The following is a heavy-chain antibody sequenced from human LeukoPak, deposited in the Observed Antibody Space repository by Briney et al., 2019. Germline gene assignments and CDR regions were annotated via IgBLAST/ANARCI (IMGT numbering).Heavy chain of an antibody. CDR2: IYHSGST. J-gene: IGHJ4*02. CDR1: GFSNSSGYY. CDR3: ARRPISTGIDY. Sequence: ASETLSLTCAVSGFSNSSGYYWDWIRQPPGKGLEWIGNIYHSGSTYYNPSLKSRVTISVDTSKNQFSLKLTSVTAADTAVYYCARRPISTGIDYWGQGTLVTVSS. D-gene: IGHD1-1*01. V-gene: IGHV4-38-2*01.